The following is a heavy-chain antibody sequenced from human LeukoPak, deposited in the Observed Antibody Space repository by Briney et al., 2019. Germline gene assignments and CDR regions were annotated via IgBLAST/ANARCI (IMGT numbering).Heavy chain of an antibody. CDR3: ARDGYCSGGRCYLGVDY. CDR2: ITSSSSTI. D-gene: IGHD2-15*01. V-gene: IGHV3-48*04. Sequence: GGSLRLSCAASGFTFTNYSMNWVRQAPGKGLEWVSYITSSSSTIYYADSVKGRFTISRDNAKNSLYLQMNSLRAEDTAVYYCARDGYCSGGRCYLGVDYWGQGTQVTVSS. J-gene: IGHJ4*02. CDR1: GFTFTNYS.